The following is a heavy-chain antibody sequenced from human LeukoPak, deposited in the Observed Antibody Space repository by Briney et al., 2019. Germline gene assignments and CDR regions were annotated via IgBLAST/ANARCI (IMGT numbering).Heavy chain of an antibody. D-gene: IGHD3-10*01. CDR1: GGTFSSYA. J-gene: IGHJ4*02. CDR3: ARDPLGGSDY. CDR2: IIPIFGIV. V-gene: IGHV1-69*17. Sequence: EASVKVSCKASGGTFSSYAISWVRQAPGQGLEWMGGIIPIFGIVNYAQKFQGRVTITADKSTNTAYMELSSLRSEDTAVYYCARDPLGGSDYWGQGTLVTVSS.